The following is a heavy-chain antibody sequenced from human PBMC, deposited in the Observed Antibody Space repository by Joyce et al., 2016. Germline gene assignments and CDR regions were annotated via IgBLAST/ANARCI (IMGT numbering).Heavy chain of an antibody. D-gene: IGHD3-3*01. CDR1: GVTFSSYA. Sequence: ELQLLGSGGGLVQPGGSLRLSCAASGVTFSSYAISWVRQAPWKGLEWVSTIRASGGSTYYADSVKGRFTISRDNSEDSLYLHMNSLRVEDTAVYYCATWAPTNYDFWSGYSYYFDNWVQGTLVTVSS. J-gene: IGHJ4*02. CDR3: ATWAPTNYDFWSGYSYYFDN. CDR2: IRASGGST. V-gene: IGHV3-23*01.